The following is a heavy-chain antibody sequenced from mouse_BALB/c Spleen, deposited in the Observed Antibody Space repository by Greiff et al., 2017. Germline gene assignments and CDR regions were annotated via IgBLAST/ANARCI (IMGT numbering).Heavy chain of an antibody. CDR3: ARTGYDVGFAY. J-gene: IGHJ3*01. D-gene: IGHD2-14*01. V-gene: IGHV1-7*01. CDR2: INPSTGYT. Sequence: QVQLKQSGAELAKPGASVKMSCKASGYTFTSYWMHWVKQRPGQGLEWIGYINPSTGYTEYNQKFKDKATLTADKSSSTAYMQLSSLTSEDSAVYYCARTGYDVGFAYWGQGTLVTVSA. CDR1: GYTFTSYW.